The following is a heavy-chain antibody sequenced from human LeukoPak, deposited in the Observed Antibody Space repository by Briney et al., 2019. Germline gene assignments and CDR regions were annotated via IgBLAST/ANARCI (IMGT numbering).Heavy chain of an antibody. V-gene: IGHV3-23*01. CDR2: ISGSGGST. D-gene: IGHD3-9*01. Sequence: RGSLRLSCAASGFTFSSYSMNWVRQAPGKGLEWVSAISGSGGSTYYADSVRGRFTISRDNSKNTLYLQMNSLRAEDTAVYYCAKLTNYDILTGYSVIDYWGQGTLVTVSS. J-gene: IGHJ4*02. CDR3: AKLTNYDILTGYSVIDY. CDR1: GFTFSSYS.